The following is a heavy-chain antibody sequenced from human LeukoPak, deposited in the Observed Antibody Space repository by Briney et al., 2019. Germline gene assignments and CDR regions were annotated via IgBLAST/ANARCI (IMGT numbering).Heavy chain of an antibody. D-gene: IGHD5-18*01. Sequence: PSETLSLTCTVSGGSISSYYWSWIRQPPGKGLEWIGYIYYSGSTNYNPSLKSRVTISVDTSKNQFSLKLSSVTAADTAVYYCARITPYSYGTNWFDPWGQGTLVTVSS. J-gene: IGHJ5*02. CDR1: GGSISSYY. CDR2: IYYSGST. CDR3: ARITPYSYGTNWFDP. V-gene: IGHV4-59*08.